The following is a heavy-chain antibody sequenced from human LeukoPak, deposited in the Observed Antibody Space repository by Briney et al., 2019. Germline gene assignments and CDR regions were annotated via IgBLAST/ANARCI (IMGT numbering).Heavy chain of an antibody. CDR2: FDPEDGET. J-gene: IGHJ4*02. V-gene: IGHV1-24*01. CDR3: ATGNPFDYDFWSGRI. Sequence: ASVKVSCKVSGYTLTQLSMHWVRQAPGKGLEWMGGFDPEDGETIYAQKFQGRVTMTEDTSTDTAYMELSSLRSEDTAVYYCATGNPFDYDFWSGRIWGQGTLVTVSS. CDR1: GYTLTQLS. D-gene: IGHD3-3*01.